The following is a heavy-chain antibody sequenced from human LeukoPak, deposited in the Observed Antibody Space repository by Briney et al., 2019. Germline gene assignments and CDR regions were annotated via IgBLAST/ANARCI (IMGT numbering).Heavy chain of an antibody. D-gene: IGHD3/OR15-3a*01. Sequence: KAGGSLRLSCAASGFTFSTYTMNWVRLAPGKGLEWVSSISSSSSYIYYADSVKGRFTISRDNAKNSVYLQMNSLRLEDTAVYYCARTGLGLYSFDYWGQGTLVTVSS. CDR3: ARTGLGLYSFDY. V-gene: IGHV3-21*01. CDR1: GFTFSTYT. J-gene: IGHJ4*02. CDR2: ISSSSSYI.